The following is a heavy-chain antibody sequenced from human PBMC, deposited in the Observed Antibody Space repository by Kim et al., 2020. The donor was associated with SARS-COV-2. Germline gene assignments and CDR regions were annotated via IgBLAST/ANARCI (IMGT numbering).Heavy chain of an antibody. CDR2: IIPILGTA. J-gene: IGHJ6*02. D-gene: IGHD7-27*01. Sequence: SVKVSCKASGGTFSSYGVSWVRQAPGQGLEWMGGIIPILGTANSAQKFQGRVTITADESMSTAYLDLSSLKSEDTAVYYCARSWGPNPVAPIHYYYFGMDVWGQGTTVTVSS. CDR1: GGTFSSYG. CDR3: ARSWGPNPVAPIHYYYFGMDV. V-gene: IGHV1-69*13.